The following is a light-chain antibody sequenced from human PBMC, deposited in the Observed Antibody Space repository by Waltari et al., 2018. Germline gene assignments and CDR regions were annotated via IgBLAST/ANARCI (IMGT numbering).Light chain of an antibody. CDR2: EAS. V-gene: IGKV3-15*01. CDR1: QSVSSN. CDR3: QQYNTWPPIT. J-gene: IGKJ5*01. Sequence: EIVMTQSPATLSVSPGERATLSCRASQSVSSNLAWYQQKPGQTPRLLIYEASTRPTGIPARFSGSGSGTEFTLSISNLQSEDFAVYCCQQYNTWPPITFGQGTRLEIK.